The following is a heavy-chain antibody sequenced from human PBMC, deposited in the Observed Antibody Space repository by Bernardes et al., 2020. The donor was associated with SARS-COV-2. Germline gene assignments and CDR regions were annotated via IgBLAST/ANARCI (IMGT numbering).Heavy chain of an antibody. J-gene: IGHJ4*02. CDR2: INRSGNT. CDR3: ARGSLQFLFTQRYFFDH. V-gene: IGHV4-34*01. CDR1: GGAFMGYS. Sequence: SETLSLTCAVYGGAFMGYSWTWIRHPPGKGLEWIGEINRSGNTNYNPSLKSRVTISVDTSKNQFSLRLYSVTGADTAVYYCARGSLQFLFTQRYFFDHWGQGTLVTVSS. D-gene: IGHD3-3*01.